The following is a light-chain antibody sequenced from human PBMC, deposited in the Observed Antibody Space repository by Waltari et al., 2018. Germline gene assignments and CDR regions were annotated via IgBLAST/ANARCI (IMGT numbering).Light chain of an antibody. V-gene: IGLV3-21*03. Sequence: SYVLTQPPSVSVAPGKTARITCGGNSIGRKSVHGYQLKPGQAPLLVGYDDYDRPSGIPERFSGSNSGNTATLTISRVEAGDEADYFCQVWHSSSDAVVFGGGTKLTVL. CDR1: SIGRKS. CDR3: QVWHSSSDAVV. J-gene: IGLJ2*01. CDR2: DDY.